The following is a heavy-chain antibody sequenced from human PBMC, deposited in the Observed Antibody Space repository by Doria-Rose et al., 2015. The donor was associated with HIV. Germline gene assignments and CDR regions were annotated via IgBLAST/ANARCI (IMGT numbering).Heavy chain of an antibody. CDR2: FFSDDER. CDR3: ARIKSSRWYHKYYFDF. D-gene: IGHD6-13*01. J-gene: IGHJ4*02. V-gene: IGHV2-26*01. CDR1: GVSLSSPGMG. Sequence: ESGPVLVKPTETPTLTCTVSGVSLSSPGMGVSWIRQPPGKALEWLANFFSDDERSYKTSLKSRLTISRCTSKSQVVLTMTDMDPVDTATYYCARIKSSRWYHKYYFDFWGQGTLVIVSA.